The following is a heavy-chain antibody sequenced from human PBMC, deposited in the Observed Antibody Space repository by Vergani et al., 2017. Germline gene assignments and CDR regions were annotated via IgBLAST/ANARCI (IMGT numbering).Heavy chain of an antibody. V-gene: IGHV3-33*01. CDR1: GFTFSSYG. CDR3: VRDVRVSRT. Sequence: VQLLESGGGVVQPGRSLRLSCAASGFTFSSYGMHWVRQAPGKGLEWVAVIWYDGSNKYYADSVKGRFTISRDNAKNSLYLDMSSLRAEDTAVYYCVRDVRVSRTWGQGTLVAVSS. CDR2: IWYDGSNK. J-gene: IGHJ3*01.